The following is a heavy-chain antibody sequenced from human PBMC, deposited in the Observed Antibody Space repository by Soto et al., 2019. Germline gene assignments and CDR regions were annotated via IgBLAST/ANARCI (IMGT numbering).Heavy chain of an antibody. J-gene: IGHJ6*02. D-gene: IGHD3-10*01. Sequence: EVQLVESGGGLVQPGGSLRLSCAASGFAFSDQEMNWVRQAPGKGLEWDSYISSTPSTIHYADSVKGRFTISRDNAKNSVYLQMNSLRAEDSAVYYCARAAGIMTRGFHGMDVWGQGTTVTVSS. V-gene: IGHV3-48*03. CDR2: ISSTPSTI. CDR1: GFAFSDQE. CDR3: ARAAGIMTRGFHGMDV.